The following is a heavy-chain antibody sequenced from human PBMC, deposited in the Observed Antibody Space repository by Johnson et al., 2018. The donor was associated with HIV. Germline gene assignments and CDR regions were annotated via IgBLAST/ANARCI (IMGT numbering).Heavy chain of an antibody. Sequence: QVHLVESGGGLVQPGGSLRLSCAASGFTFDDYAMHWVRQAPGKGLELVSYISGSGSTIYYADSVKGRFTISRDNAKNSLYLQMNSLRAEDTAVYYCARVNTYYNFLSGYWEDAFDTWGQGTMVTVSS. CDR3: ARVNTYYNFLSGYWEDAFDT. CDR1: GFTFDDYA. D-gene: IGHD3-3*01. J-gene: IGHJ3*02. CDR2: ISGSGSTI. V-gene: IGHV3-11*04.